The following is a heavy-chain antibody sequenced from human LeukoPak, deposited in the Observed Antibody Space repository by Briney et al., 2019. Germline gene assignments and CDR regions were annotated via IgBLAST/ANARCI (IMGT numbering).Heavy chain of an antibody. Sequence: SETLSLTCTVSGGSISSYYWGWIRQPPGKGLEWIGSLFYSGSTYFNPSLKSRVSISVDTSKNQFSLKVSSVTAADTAVYYCARHVYGGSRAYYYYGLDVWGQGTAVTVSS. J-gene: IGHJ6*02. CDR1: GGSISSYY. V-gene: IGHV4-39*01. D-gene: IGHD1-26*01. CDR2: LFYSGST. CDR3: ARHVYGGSRAYYYYGLDV.